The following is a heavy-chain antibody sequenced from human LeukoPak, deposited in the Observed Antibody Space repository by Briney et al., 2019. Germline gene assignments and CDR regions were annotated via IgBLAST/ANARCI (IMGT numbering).Heavy chain of an antibody. CDR3: ARDRPTYDILTGSAFDY. J-gene: IGHJ4*02. D-gene: IGHD3-9*01. CDR2: ISYDGSNK. CDR1: GFTFSSYT. V-gene: IGHV3-30-3*01. Sequence: GRSLRLYCAASGFTFSSYTMHWVRQAPGKGLEWVAVISYDGSNKYYADSVKGRFTISRDNSKNTLYLQMNSLRAEDTAVYYCARDRPTYDILTGSAFDYWGQGTLVTVSS.